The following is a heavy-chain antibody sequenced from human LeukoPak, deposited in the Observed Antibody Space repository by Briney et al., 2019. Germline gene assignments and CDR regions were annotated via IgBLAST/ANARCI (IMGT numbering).Heavy chain of an antibody. CDR3: ARDPAAWDY. Sequence: PGGSLRLSCAASTFIFGNYWMSWVRQAPGKELEWVANIKEDGSEEYYVDSVKGRFTISRDNTKNSLYLQMNSLRAEDTAVYYCARDPAAWDYWGQGTLVTVSS. D-gene: IGHD6-13*01. V-gene: IGHV3-7*01. J-gene: IGHJ4*02. CDR1: TFIFGNYW. CDR2: IKEDGSEE.